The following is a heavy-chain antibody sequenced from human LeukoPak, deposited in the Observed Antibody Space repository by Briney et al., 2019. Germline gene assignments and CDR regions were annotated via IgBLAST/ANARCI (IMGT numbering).Heavy chain of an antibody. D-gene: IGHD3-10*01. J-gene: IGHJ3*02. Sequence: GSVKVSCKASGYTFNNYGISWVRQAPGQGLEWMGWISAYNGDTNYAQKVQGRVTMTTETSTSTVYMELRSLRSDDTAVYYCARHYDAGKDDAFHIWGQGTMVTVSS. CDR1: GYTFNNYG. CDR2: ISAYNGDT. V-gene: IGHV1-18*01. CDR3: ARHYDAGKDDAFHI.